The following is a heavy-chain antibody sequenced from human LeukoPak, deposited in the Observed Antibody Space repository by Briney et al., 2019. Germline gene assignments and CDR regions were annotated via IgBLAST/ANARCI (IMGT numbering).Heavy chain of an antibody. CDR3: ARAQWLRLRSYYYYYMDV. V-gene: IGHV6-1*01. Sequence: SQTLSLTCAISGDSVSSNSAAWNWIRQSPSRGLEWLGRTYYRSKWYNDYAVSVKSRITINPDTSKNQFSLQLNSVTPEDTAVYYCARAQWLRLRSYYYYYMDVWGKGTTVTVSS. D-gene: IGHD5-12*01. CDR2: TYYRSKWYN. CDR1: GDSVSSNSAA. J-gene: IGHJ6*03.